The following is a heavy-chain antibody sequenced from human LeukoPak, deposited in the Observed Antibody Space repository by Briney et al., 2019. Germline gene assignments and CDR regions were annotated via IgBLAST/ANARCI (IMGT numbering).Heavy chain of an antibody. CDR1: GYTVTNYW. CDR3: ARRGPSTEYFDH. CDR2: IYPGDSDT. V-gene: IGHV5-51*01. D-gene: IGHD3-16*01. Sequence: GESLKISCKGSGYTVTNYWIGWVRQTPGKGLEWMGIIYPGDSDTRYNPSFQGQVTISADKSISTAYLQWSSLEASDTGIYYCARRGPSTEYFDHWGQRTLVTVSS. J-gene: IGHJ4*02.